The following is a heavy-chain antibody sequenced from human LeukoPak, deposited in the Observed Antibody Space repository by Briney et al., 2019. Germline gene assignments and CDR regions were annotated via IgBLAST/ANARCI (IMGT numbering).Heavy chain of an antibody. CDR3: ARGDGDYDY. D-gene: IGHD4-17*01. CDR2: IYPGDSDS. CDR1: GYTLTTYW. Sequence: GESLKIYCKGSGYTLTTYWIGWVRQMPGKGLEWMGIIYPGDSDSRYSPSFQGQVSFSADKSINTAYLQWSSLRASDTAMHFCARGDGDYDYWGQGTLVTVSS. J-gene: IGHJ4*02. V-gene: IGHV5-51*01.